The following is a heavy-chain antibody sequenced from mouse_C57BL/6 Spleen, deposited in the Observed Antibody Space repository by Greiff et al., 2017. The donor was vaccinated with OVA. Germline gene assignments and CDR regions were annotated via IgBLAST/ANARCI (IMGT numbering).Heavy chain of an antibody. V-gene: IGHV1-52*01. CDR2: IDPSDSDT. Sequence: QVQLQQPGAELVRPGSSVKLSCKASGYTFTSYWMPWVRQSPIQGLEWIGIIDPSDSDTHYNQKFKDKATLTLDKSCSTAYMQLSRLTSDVTSVYSCARTSLSYDGYYWFAYWGQGTLVTVSA. D-gene: IGHD2-3*01. J-gene: IGHJ3*01. CDR1: GYTFTSYW. CDR3: ARTSLSYDGYYWFAY.